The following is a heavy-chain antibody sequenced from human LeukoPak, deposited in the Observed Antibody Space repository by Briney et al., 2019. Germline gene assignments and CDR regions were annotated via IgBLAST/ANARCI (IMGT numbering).Heavy chain of an antibody. D-gene: IGHD3-3*01. CDR2: IYYSEST. J-gene: IGHJ5*02. V-gene: IGHV4-59*01. Sequence: KPSETLSLTCTVSGGSISSYYWSWIRQPPGKGLEWIGYIYYSESTNYNPSLKSRVTISVDTSKNQFSLKLSSVTAADTAVYYCARGNDFWSGSFDPWGQGTLVTVSS. CDR3: ARGNDFWSGSFDP. CDR1: GGSISSYY.